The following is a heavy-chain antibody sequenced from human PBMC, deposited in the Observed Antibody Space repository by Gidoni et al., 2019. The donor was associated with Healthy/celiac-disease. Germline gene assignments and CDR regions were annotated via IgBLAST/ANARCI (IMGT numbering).Heavy chain of an antibody. Sequence: QLQLQESGPGLVKPSETLSLTCTVSGGSISSSSYYWGWIRQPPGKWLEWIGSIYYSGSTYYNPSLKSRVTISVDTSKNQFSLKLSSVTAADTAVYYCARHPESYWFDPWGQGTLVTVSS. CDR2: IYYSGST. CDR1: GGSISSSSYY. CDR3: ARHPESYWFDP. J-gene: IGHJ5*02. V-gene: IGHV4-39*01.